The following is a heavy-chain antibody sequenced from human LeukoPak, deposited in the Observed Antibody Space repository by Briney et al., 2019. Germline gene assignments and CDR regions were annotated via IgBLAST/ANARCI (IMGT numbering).Heavy chain of an antibody. CDR3: AMTDYGTFDY. CDR2: INTYSGDT. V-gene: IGHV1-18*01. D-gene: IGHD4-17*01. Sequence: ASVKVSCKASGYTFTSYGISWVRQAPGQGLEWMGWINTYSGDTSYAQKFQGRVTVTIDTPTTTAYMELRSLSSDDTAIYYCAMTDYGTFDYWGQGTLVTVSS. CDR1: GYTFTSYG. J-gene: IGHJ4*02.